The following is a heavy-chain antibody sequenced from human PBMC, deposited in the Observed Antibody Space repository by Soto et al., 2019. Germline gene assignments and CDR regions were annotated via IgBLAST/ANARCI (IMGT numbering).Heavy chain of an antibody. CDR2: IYHSGTT. CDR1: GDSISRGYH. V-gene: IGHV4-38-2*02. J-gene: IGHJ6*02. CDR3: ARENSGSPYGMDV. Sequence: SETLSLTCAVSGDSISRGYHWAWIRQPPGKGLEWVASIYHSGTTYYNPSLTSRVTISVDTSKNQFSLKLSSVTAADTAVYYCARENSGSPYGMDVWGQGTTVTV. D-gene: IGHD3-10*01.